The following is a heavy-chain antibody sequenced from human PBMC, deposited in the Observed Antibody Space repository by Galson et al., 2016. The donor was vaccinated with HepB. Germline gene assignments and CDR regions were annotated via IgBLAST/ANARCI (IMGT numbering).Heavy chain of an antibody. CDR1: GFTFSSYW. J-gene: IGHJ3*02. V-gene: IGHV3-7*02. CDR2: IKRDGSQN. D-gene: IGHD6-19*01. Sequence: SLRLSCAASGFTFSSYWMTWVRQAPGKGLEWVANIKRDGSQNNYVDSVKGRFTISRDSAKNTLYLQMNSLRAEDTAVYYCARAKPDSSGWYTLDASDIWGQGTMVTVSS. CDR3: ARAKPDSSGWYTLDASDI.